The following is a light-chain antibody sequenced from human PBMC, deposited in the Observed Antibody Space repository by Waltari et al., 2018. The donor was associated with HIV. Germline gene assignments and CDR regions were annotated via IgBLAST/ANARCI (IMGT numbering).Light chain of an antibody. Sequence: QSVLTQPPSVSGAPGQRVAISCPGTSSTTGAAYDVHWYRNPPGTAPKLLIYGNTNRPSGVPDRFSASKSGTSASLAITVLQVDDEADYYCQSFDSSLNSYVFGPGTTVTVL. CDR3: QSFDSSLNSYV. CDR1: SSTTGAAYD. CDR2: GNT. V-gene: IGLV1-40*01. J-gene: IGLJ1*01.